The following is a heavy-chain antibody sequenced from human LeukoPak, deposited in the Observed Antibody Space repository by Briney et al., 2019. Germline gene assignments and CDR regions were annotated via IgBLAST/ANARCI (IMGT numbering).Heavy chain of an antibody. Sequence: PSETLSLTCAVYGGSFSGYYWSWIRQPPGKGLEWIGEINHSGSTNYNPSLKSRVTISVDTSKNQFSLKLSSVTAADTAVYYCARHRRGNWYFDLWGRGTLVTVSS. CDR2: INHSGST. D-gene: IGHD3-16*01. CDR1: GGSFSGYY. V-gene: IGHV4-34*01. J-gene: IGHJ2*01. CDR3: ARHRRGNWYFDL.